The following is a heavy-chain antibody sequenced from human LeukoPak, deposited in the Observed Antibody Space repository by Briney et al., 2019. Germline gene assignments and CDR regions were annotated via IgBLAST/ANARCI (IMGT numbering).Heavy chain of an antibody. D-gene: IGHD4-17*01. J-gene: IGHJ4*02. CDR3: ARERSDGEYVGETFDY. CDR1: GGTFSSYA. CDR2: IIPIFGTV. Sequence: ASVKVSCKASGGTFSSYAISWVRQAPGQGREWMGGIIPIFGTVNYAQKFQGRVTITADKSTSTAYMELSSLRSEDTAVYYCARERSDGEYVGETFDYWGQGTLVTVSS. V-gene: IGHV1-69*06.